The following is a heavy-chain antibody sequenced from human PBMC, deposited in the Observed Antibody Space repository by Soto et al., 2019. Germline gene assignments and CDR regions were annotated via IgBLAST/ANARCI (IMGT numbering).Heavy chain of an antibody. CDR2: INPNSGGT. Sequence: QVQLVQSGAEVKKPGASVKVSCKASGYTFTGYYMHWVRQAPGQGLEWMGWINPNSGGTNYAQKFQGWVTMTRDTSISTAYMELSRLRSDDTAVYYCARDYGGNARGGAFDIWGQGTMVTVSS. CDR3: ARDYGGNARGGAFDI. D-gene: IGHD2-15*01. CDR1: GYTFTGYY. J-gene: IGHJ3*02. V-gene: IGHV1-2*04.